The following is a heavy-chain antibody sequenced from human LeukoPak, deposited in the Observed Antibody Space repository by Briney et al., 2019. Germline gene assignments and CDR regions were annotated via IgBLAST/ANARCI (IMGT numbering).Heavy chain of an antibody. CDR3: AKGDSSGYYAIYFDY. D-gene: IGHD3-22*01. V-gene: IGHV3-30*02. CDR2: IRYDGSNK. J-gene: IGHJ4*02. CDR1: GFTFSGYG. Sequence: GGSLRLSCAASGFTFSGYGMHWVRQAPGKGLEWVAFIRYDGSNKYYADSVKGRFTISRDNSKNTLYLQMNSLRAEDTAVYYCAKGDSSGYYAIYFDYWGQGTLVTVSS.